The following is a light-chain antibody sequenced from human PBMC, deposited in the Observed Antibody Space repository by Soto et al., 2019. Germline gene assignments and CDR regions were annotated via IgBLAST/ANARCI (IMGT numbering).Light chain of an antibody. CDR1: RSDVGVYNY. CDR3: SSYTSSSTPLCV. V-gene: IGLV2-14*01. J-gene: IGLJ1*01. CDR2: EVS. Sequence: QSALTQPAFVSGSPVQSITISCTGTRSDVGVYNYVSLYQQHLGKAPKLMIYEVSNRPSGVSNRFSGSKSGNTASLTISGLQAEDEADYYCSSYTSSSTPLCVFGTGTKVTVL.